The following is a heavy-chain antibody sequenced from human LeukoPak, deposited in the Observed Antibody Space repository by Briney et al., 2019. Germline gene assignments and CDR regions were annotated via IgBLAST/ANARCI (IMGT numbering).Heavy chain of an antibody. J-gene: IGHJ3*02. Sequence: SETLSLTCTVSGGSISSGSYYWSWIRQPAGKGLEWIGRIYTSGSTNYNPSLKSRVTISVDTSKNQFSLKLSSVTAADTAVYYCARDVGYYYDSSGPLFDIWGQGTMVTVSS. D-gene: IGHD3-22*01. CDR2: IYTSGST. CDR1: GGSISSGSYY. V-gene: IGHV4-61*02. CDR3: ARDVGYYYDSSGPLFDI.